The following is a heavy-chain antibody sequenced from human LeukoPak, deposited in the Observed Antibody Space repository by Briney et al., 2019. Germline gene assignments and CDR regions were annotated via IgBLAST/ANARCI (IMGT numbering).Heavy chain of an antibody. J-gene: IGHJ6*03. CDR2: INPDGSTT. Sequence: PGGSLRLSCAASGFTFSNYWMHWVRQDPGKGLVWVSFINPDGSTTNYADSVKGRFTISRDNAKNSLYLQMNSLRAEDTAVYYCARDPAGYSYGYGYYYYMDVWGKGTTVTVSS. CDR3: ARDPAGYSYGYGYYYYMDV. CDR1: GFTFSNYW. V-gene: IGHV3-74*01. D-gene: IGHD5-18*01.